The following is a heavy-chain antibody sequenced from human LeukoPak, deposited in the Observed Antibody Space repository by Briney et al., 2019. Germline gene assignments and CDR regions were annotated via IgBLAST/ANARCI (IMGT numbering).Heavy chain of an antibody. V-gene: IGHV1-2*02. CDR1: VYTVSVYY. Sequence: ASVKVSCKASVYTVSVYYIHWGRQAPGQGLEWMGWINPSSGDTQYAQKFPGRVTMSRDTSSKTAYTGLNSLISDDTAVYYCARVQYQLLFEGNWFDPWGQGTPVTVSS. CDR3: ARVQYQLLFEGNWFDP. CDR2: INPSSGDT. D-gene: IGHD2-2*01. J-gene: IGHJ5*02.